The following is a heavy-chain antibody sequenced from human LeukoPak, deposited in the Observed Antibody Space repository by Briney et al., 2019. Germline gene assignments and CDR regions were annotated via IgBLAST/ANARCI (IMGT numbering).Heavy chain of an antibody. Sequence: PGGSLRLSCAASGFTFSSYAMSWVRQAPGKGLEWVSAISGSGGSTYYADSVKGRSTISRDNSKNTLYLQMNSLRAEDTAVYYCAKDPSFNDYGDYDFDYWGQGTLVTVSS. CDR2: ISGSGGST. V-gene: IGHV3-23*01. D-gene: IGHD4-17*01. CDR1: GFTFSSYA. CDR3: AKDPSFNDYGDYDFDY. J-gene: IGHJ4*02.